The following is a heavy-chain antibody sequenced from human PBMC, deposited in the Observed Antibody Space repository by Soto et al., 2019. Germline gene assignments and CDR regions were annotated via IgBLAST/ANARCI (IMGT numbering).Heavy chain of an antibody. D-gene: IGHD3-22*01. J-gene: IGHJ4*02. Sequence: SRCSTNNEKNSWGWIRQPPGKGLEWIGSIYYSGSTYYNPSLKSRVTISVDTSKNQFSLKLSSVTAEDTAVYYCARGDDNSAYRPSEYWGQGTLVTVSS. CDR1: RCSTNNEKNS. CDR2: IYYSGST. V-gene: IGHV4-39*01. CDR3: ARGDDNSAYRPSEY.